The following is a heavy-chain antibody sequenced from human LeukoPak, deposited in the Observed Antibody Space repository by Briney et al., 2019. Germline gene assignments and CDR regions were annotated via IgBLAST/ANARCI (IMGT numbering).Heavy chain of an antibody. CDR3: ARLGGYLPDY. Sequence: SETLSLTCTVPGGSISSSSYYWGWIRQPPGKGLEWIGSIYYSGSTYYNPSLKSRVTISVDTSKNQFSLKLSSVTAADTAVYYCARLGGYLPDYWGQGTLVTVSS. J-gene: IGHJ4*02. CDR1: GGSISSSSYY. D-gene: IGHD3-10*01. CDR2: IYYSGST. V-gene: IGHV4-39*01.